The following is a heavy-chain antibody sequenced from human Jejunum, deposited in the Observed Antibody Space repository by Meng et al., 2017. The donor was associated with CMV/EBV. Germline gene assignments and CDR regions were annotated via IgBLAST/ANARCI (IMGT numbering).Heavy chain of an antibody. J-gene: IGHJ4*02. V-gene: IGHV4-34*01. CDR1: GGSFSGYY. D-gene: IGHD2-2*01. Sequence: YGGSFSGYYWSWIRQSPGPGLEWIGQINHSGSASYNPSLRRRVTISEDTSKNQFSLRLTSVTAADTAIYYCARKYCGSSNCYPFDYWGQGELVTVSS. CDR2: INHSGSA. CDR3: ARKYCGSSNCYPFDY.